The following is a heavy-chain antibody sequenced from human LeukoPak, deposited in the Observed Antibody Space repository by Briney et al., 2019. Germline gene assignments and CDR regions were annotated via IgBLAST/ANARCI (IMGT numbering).Heavy chain of an antibody. J-gene: IGHJ5*02. D-gene: IGHD1-1*01. V-gene: IGHV1-8*01. CDR2: VSPKTGRT. Sequence: GASVLVSCKASGYTFRIHDFNWVRQAPGQGLEWMGWVSPKTGRTGYAPKFQGRVYMTTNASLSTAYMELSSLRPDDTAVYFCARESERNDGWFDPWGQGTLVTVSS. CDR1: GYTFRIHD. CDR3: ARESERNDGWFDP.